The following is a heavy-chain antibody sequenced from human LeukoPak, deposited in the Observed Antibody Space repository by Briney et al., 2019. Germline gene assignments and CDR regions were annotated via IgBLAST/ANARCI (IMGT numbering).Heavy chain of an antibody. J-gene: IGHJ4*02. CDR3: ARARRGLGELSYVDY. Sequence: SETLSLTCTVSGGSISSSSYYWGWIRQPPGKGLEWIGSIYYSGSTYYNPSLKSRVTISVDTSKNQFSLKLSSETAADTAVYYCARARRGLGELSYVDYWGQGTLVTVSS. V-gene: IGHV4-39*07. CDR2: IYYSGST. D-gene: IGHD3-16*02. CDR1: GGSISSSSYY.